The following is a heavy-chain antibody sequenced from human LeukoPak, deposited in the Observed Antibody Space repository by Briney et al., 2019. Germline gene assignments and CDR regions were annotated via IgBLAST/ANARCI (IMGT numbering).Heavy chain of an antibody. D-gene: IGHD3-9*01. CDR3: ARYLTGDAFDI. Sequence: SETLSLTCTVSGGSISSYYWSWILQPPGKGLEWIGYIYYSGSTNYNPSLKSRVTISVDTSKNQFSLKLSSVTAADTAVYYCARYLTGDAFDIWGQGTMVTVSS. CDR1: GGSISSYY. CDR2: IYYSGST. V-gene: IGHV4-59*08. J-gene: IGHJ3*02.